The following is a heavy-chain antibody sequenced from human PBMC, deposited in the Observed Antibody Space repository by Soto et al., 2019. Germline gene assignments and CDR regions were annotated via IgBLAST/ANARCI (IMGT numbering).Heavy chain of an antibody. CDR2: SIPIFGTA. CDR1: GGTFSSYA. J-gene: IGHJ4*02. D-gene: IGHD2-2*02. V-gene: IGHV1-69*13. Sequence: SVKGSCKASGGTFSSYAISWVRQAPVQGLEWMGGSIPIFGTANYAQKFQGRVTITADESTSTAYMELSSLRSEDTAVYYCASGYCSSTSCSTIGFGYWGQGTLVTVSS. CDR3: ASGYCSSTSCSTIGFGY.